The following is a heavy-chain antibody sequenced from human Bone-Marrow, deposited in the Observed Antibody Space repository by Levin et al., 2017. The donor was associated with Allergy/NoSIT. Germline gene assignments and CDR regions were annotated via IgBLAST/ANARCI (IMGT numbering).Heavy chain of an antibody. CDR3: ARAARGYYFDY. CDR2: IYSGGST. J-gene: IGHJ4*02. Sequence: GESLKISCAASGFTVTSNYMSWVRQAPGKGLEWVSIIYSGGSTYYADSVKGRFTISRDNSKNTLYLQMNSLRAEDTAVYYCARAARGYYFDYWGQGTLVTVSS. CDR1: GFTVTSNY. V-gene: IGHV3-66*01.